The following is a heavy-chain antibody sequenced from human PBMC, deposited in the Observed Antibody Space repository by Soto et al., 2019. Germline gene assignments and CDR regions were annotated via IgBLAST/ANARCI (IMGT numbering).Heavy chain of an antibody. CDR1: GFTFTNYA. CDR3: AKDYKWEFDY. Sequence: PGGSLRLSCAASGFTFTNYALHWVRQAPGKGLEWVSSISGGGTGTYSADAVKGRFTISRDNSKNTLYLQMNSLRAEDTAVYYCAKDYKWEFDYWGQGTLVTVSS. J-gene: IGHJ4*02. CDR2: ISGGGTGT. V-gene: IGHV3-23*01. D-gene: IGHD1-26*01.